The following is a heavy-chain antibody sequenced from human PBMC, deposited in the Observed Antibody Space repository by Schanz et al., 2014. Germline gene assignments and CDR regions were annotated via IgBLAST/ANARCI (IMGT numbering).Heavy chain of an antibody. V-gene: IGHV3-9*01. CDR3: AKDRQNRVNRVGYYYGMDV. D-gene: IGHD3-16*01. CDR2: ISWNGGTK. Sequence: EVQVVESGGGLVQPGGSLRLSCEASGFTLTSYALTWVRQAPGKGLEWVAGISWNGGTKDYADSVKGRFTISRDNAKNSLYLQMNGLRPEDTAVYYCAKDRQNRVNRVGYYYGMDVWGQGTTVTVSS. J-gene: IGHJ6*02. CDR1: GFTLTSYA.